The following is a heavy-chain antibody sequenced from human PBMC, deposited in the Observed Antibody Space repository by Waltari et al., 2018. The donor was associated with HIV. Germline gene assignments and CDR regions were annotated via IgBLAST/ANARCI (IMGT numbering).Heavy chain of an antibody. CDR2: IKSDGSSI. J-gene: IGHJ1*01. D-gene: IGHD3-10*01. V-gene: IGHV3-74*01. Sequence: EVQLVESGGNLVQPGGSLRLSCAVSGFTFTRYWMHWVRQAPGKGRAWVSRIKSDGSSIRYADSVKGRFTISRDNAKNTLDLQMNSLRDEDTAVYYCAKEAGDRGYFQHWGQGTLVTVSS. CDR3: AKEAGDRGYFQH. CDR1: GFTFTRYW.